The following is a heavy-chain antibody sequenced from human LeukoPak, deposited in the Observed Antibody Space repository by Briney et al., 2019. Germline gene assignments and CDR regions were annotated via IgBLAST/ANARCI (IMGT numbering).Heavy chain of an antibody. J-gene: IGHJ4*02. V-gene: IGHV4-34*01. CDR1: GGSFSGYY. CDR3: ATAGIAVAGTDTAPDY. CDR2: INHSGST. Sequence: SETLSLTCAVYGGSFSGYYWSWIRQPPGKGLEWIGEINHSGSTNYNPSLKSRVTISVDTSKNQFSLKLSSATAADTAVYYCATAGIAVAGTDTAPDYWGQGTLVTVSS. D-gene: IGHD6-19*01.